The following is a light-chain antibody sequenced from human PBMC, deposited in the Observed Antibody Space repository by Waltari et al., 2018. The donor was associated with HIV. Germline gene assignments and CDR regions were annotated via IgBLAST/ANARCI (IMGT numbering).Light chain of an antibody. CDR2: DAS. J-gene: IGKJ4*01. V-gene: IGKV1-33*01. CDR1: QGINNY. CDR3: QQYNNVPLT. Sequence: DIQLTQSPSSLSASVRNRVTITCRARQGINNYLNWYQQKPGKAPKLVIYDASILDTGVPATFSGRGFGTNFTLSISNLQPEDVATYYCQQYNNVPLTFGGGTKVEIK.